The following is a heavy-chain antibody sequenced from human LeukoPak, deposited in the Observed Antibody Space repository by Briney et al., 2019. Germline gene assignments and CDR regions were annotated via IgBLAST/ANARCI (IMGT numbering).Heavy chain of an antibody. CDR3: AKGEGYCGGGTCYRYFDS. J-gene: IGHJ4*02. CDR2: ISGSGAST. D-gene: IGHD2-15*01. Sequence: GGSLRLSCAASGFTFSSYAMSWVRQAPGKGLEWVSAISGSGASTFYADSVKGRFTISRDKSNNTLYLQMNSLRVEDTAVYFCAKGEGYCGGGTCYRYFDSWGQGTLVTVSS. CDR1: GFTFSSYA. V-gene: IGHV3-23*01.